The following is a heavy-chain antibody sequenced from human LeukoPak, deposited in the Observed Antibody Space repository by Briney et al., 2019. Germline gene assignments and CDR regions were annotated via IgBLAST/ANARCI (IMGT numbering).Heavy chain of an antibody. D-gene: IGHD4-11*01. J-gene: IGHJ4*02. CDR1: GFTFSSYA. CDR3: AKIADYSNYWSRVPLYYFDY. Sequence: QSGGSLRLSCAASGFTFSSYAMSWVRQTPGKGLEWVSAISGSGGSTYYADSVKGRFTISRDNSKNTLYLQMNSLRAEDTAVYYCAKIADYSNYWSRVPLYYFDYWGQGTLVTVSS. V-gene: IGHV3-23*01. CDR2: ISGSGGST.